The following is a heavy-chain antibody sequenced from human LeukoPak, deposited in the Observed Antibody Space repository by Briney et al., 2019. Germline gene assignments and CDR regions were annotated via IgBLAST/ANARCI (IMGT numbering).Heavy chain of an antibody. D-gene: IGHD4-11*01. V-gene: IGHV4-4*02. CDR3: GRNADYCIDC. CDR1: GYSISSGFW. Sequence: SETLSLTCVVSGYSISSGFWWSWVRQPPGKGLEWIGEIRHTGSTTNYNPSLKNRVTISLDKSKNQFSLELSSVTAADTAIYYCGRNADYCIDCWGQGTLVTVSS. J-gene: IGHJ4*02. CDR2: IRHTGSTT.